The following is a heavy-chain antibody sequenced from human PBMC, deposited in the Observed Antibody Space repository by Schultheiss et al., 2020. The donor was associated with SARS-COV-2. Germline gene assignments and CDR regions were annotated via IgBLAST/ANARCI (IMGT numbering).Heavy chain of an antibody. Sequence: GGSLRLSCAASGFTFSSYAMHWVRQAPGKGLEWVAVISYDGSNKYYPDSVKGRFTISRDNSKNTLYLQMNSLRAEDTAVYYCAKDLAVYDILTGYYTGDYYYYGMDVWGQGTTVTVSS. J-gene: IGHJ6*02. CDR3: AKDLAVYDILTGYYTGDYYYYGMDV. D-gene: IGHD3-9*01. CDR1: GFTFSSYA. V-gene: IGHV3-30*04. CDR2: ISYDGSNK.